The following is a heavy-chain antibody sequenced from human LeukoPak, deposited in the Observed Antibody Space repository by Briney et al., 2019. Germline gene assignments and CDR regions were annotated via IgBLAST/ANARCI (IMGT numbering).Heavy chain of an antibody. V-gene: IGHV4-34*01. J-gene: IGHJ5*02. CDR3: ARRLRFVGVWFDP. CDR1: SGSFSGYY. D-gene: IGHD3-10*01. Sequence: SETLSLTCAYSGSFSGYYWSWIRQSPGQGLEWIGEINHSGSTNYNPSLKSRVTISVDTSKNQFSLKLTSVTAADTAVYYCARRLRFVGVWFDPWGQGTLVTVSS. CDR2: INHSGST.